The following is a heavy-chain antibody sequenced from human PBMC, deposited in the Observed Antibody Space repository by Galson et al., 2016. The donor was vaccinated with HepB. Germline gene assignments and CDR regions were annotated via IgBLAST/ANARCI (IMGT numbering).Heavy chain of an antibody. V-gene: IGHV3-23*01. CDR3: AKDLGSTSGFYYYTTDV. CDR2: ISSGGVNT. Sequence: SLRLSCAASGFTFSSYAIDWVRQAPGKGLDWVSTISSGGVNTYYADSVRGRFTISRDNSKNTLFLQMTSLRVEDTAVYFCAKDLGSTSGFYYYTTDVWGQGTLVTVSS. D-gene: IGHD1-26*01. CDR1: GFTFSSYA. J-gene: IGHJ4*02.